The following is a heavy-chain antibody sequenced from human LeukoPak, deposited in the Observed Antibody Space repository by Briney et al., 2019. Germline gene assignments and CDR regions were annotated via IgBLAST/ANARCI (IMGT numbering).Heavy chain of an antibody. J-gene: IGHJ4*02. CDR3: AREDYYDSGSNDY. Sequence: ASVKASCKASGYTFTGYYMHWVRQAPGQGLEWMGWINPNSGGTNYAQKFQGRVTITRNTSISTAYMELSSLRSEDTAVYYCAREDYYDSGSNDYWDQGTLVTVSS. CDR2: INPNSGGT. CDR1: GYTFTGYY. D-gene: IGHD3-22*01. V-gene: IGHV1-2*02.